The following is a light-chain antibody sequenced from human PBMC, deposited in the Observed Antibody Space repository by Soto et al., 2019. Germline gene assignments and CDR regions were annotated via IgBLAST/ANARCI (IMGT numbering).Light chain of an antibody. V-gene: IGKV1-5*03. Sequence: DIHLTQSPSTLSASVGDRVTITCRASQSINNWLAWYQHKPGKAPNLLIYKASSLDSGVPSRFSGSGSGTEFTLTISSLQPDDFATYYCQHYNSDSSTFGQGTKVEI. CDR3: QHYNSDSST. CDR2: KAS. CDR1: QSINNW. J-gene: IGKJ1*01.